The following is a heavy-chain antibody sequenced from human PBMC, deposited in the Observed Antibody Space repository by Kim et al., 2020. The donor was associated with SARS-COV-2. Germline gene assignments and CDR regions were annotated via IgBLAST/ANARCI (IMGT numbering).Heavy chain of an antibody. CDR1: GFTFRSYW. CDR3: ARVELTFDY. V-gene: IGHV3-7*01. Sequence: GGSLRLSCAASGFTFRSYWMNWVRQAPGKGLEWVANIKQDGSEKYYVDSVKGRFTISRDNAKNSLYLQMDSLRADDTAVYYCARVELTFDYWGHGTLVTVSS. CDR2: IKQDGSEK. D-gene: IGHD1-7*01. J-gene: IGHJ4*01.